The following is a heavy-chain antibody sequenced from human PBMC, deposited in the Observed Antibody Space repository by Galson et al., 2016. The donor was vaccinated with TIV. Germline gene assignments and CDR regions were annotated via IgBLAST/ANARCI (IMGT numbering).Heavy chain of an antibody. D-gene: IGHD5/OR15-5a*01. J-gene: IGHJ4*02. V-gene: IGHV3-30*04. CDR1: GFTFNSYR. CDR2: ISYDGT. Sequence: SLRLSCATSGFTFNSYRLHWVRQAPGRGLEWVAVISYDGTDYADSVKGRFIISRDKSKNKLFLQMNSLRAEDTALYFCARDRSVYDLDYWGQGTLVTVSS. CDR3: ARDRSVYDLDY.